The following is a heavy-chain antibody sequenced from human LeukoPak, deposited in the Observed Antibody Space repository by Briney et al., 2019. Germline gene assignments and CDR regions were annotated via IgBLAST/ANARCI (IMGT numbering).Heavy chain of an antibody. J-gene: IGHJ4*02. CDR2: ISSSGSTI. Sequence: PGGSLRLSCAASGFTFSSYEMNWVRQAPGKGLEWVSYISSSGSTIYYADSVKGRFTISRDNAKNSLYLQMNSLRAEDTAVYYCARCITMVRGVSDYWGQGTLVTVSS. CDR3: ARCITMVRGVSDY. V-gene: IGHV3-48*03. D-gene: IGHD3-10*01. CDR1: GFTFSSYE.